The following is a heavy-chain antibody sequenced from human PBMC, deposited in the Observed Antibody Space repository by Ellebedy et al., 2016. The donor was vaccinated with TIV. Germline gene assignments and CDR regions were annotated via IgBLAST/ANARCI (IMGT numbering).Heavy chain of an antibody. CDR1: GSTFRNYA. J-gene: IGHJ6*02. V-gene: IGHV3-30-3*01. CDR3: ARGPPMAMDV. D-gene: IGHD2-8*01. CDR2: ISSDASNK. Sequence: GESLKISXSASGSTFRNYAMHWVRQAPGKGLEWVAVISSDASNKYYADSVKGRLTISRDNLKNTLYLQMNSLRAEDTAVYNCARGPPMAMDVWGQGTTVTVSS.